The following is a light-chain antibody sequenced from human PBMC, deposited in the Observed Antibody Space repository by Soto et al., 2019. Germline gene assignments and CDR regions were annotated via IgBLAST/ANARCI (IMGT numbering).Light chain of an antibody. Sequence: QSVLTQPASVSGSPGQSITISCTGTSSDIGGYNYVSWYQQHPGKAPKLMIYEVSNRPSGVSNRFSGSKSGHTASLTISGLQDEDEADYYCSSFRSTTTLFGGGTKLTVL. CDR2: EVS. CDR1: SSDIGGYNY. J-gene: IGLJ2*01. CDR3: SSFRSTTTL. V-gene: IGLV2-14*01.